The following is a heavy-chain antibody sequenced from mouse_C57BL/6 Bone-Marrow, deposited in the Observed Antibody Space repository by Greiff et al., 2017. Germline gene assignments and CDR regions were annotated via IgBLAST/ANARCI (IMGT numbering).Heavy chain of an antibody. CDR3: ARTLLRYPDYFDY. CDR1: GFNIKNTY. D-gene: IGHD1-1*01. J-gene: IGHJ2*01. V-gene: IGHV14-3*01. CDR2: IDPANGNT. Sequence: EVKVVESVAELVRPGASVKLSCTASGFNIKNTYMHWVKQRPEQGLEWIGRIDPANGNTKYAPKFQGKATITADTSSNTAYLQLSSLTSEDTAIYYCARTLLRYPDYFDYWGQGTTLTVSS.